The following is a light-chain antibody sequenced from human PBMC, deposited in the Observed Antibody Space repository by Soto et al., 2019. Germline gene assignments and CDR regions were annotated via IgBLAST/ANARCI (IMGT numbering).Light chain of an antibody. CDR1: QHVSSY. J-gene: IGKJ2*01. CDR3: QQRSNWPPYT. V-gene: IGKV3-11*01. Sequence: EIVLTQSPATLSLSPGERATLSCRPSQHVSSYLAWYQQRPGQAPRLLIYDASNRATGIPARFSGRGSGTDFTLTISSLEPEDFAVYYCQQRSNWPPYTFGQGTKLEIK. CDR2: DAS.